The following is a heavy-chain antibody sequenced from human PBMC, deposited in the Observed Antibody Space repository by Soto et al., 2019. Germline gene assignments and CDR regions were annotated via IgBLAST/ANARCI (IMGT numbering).Heavy chain of an antibody. D-gene: IGHD6-19*01. V-gene: IGHV4-59*11. CDR1: GGSISGHY. J-gene: IGHJ4*02. CDR3: ARVGSSGWSQDY. Sequence: SETLSLTCSVSGGSISGHYWTWIRQSPGKGLEWIGYIFYSGSTNYNPSLKSRVTISVDTSKNQFSLKMSSVTAADTAVYYCARVGSSGWSQDYRCRGTMVTVYS. CDR2: IFYSGST.